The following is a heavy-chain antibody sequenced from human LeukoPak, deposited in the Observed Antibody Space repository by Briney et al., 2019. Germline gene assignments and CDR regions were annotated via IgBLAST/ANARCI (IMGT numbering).Heavy chain of an antibody. V-gene: IGHV3-30*18. CDR2: ISSDGTNK. Sequence: GGSLRLSCAASGFTFSSYGMHWVRQAPGKGLEWVAVISSDGTNKYYADSVKGRFTIPRDNSKSTLYLQMNSLRAEDTAVYYCAKDWATLDYWGQGTLVTVSS. J-gene: IGHJ4*02. CDR1: GFTFSSYG. D-gene: IGHD2-15*01. CDR3: AKDWATLDY.